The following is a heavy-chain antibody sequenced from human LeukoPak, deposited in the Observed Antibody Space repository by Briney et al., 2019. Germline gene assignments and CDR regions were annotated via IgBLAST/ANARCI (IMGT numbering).Heavy chain of an antibody. CDR2: MFHSGST. J-gene: IGHJ4*02. Sequence: SETLSLTCTVSGGSISSSSYYWAWLRQPPGKGLEWIGSMFHSGSTYYNPSLKSRVTISVDTSKIQFSLKLTSVTAADTAVYYCARHGSYYAVQFFDSWGQGTLVTVSS. CDR3: ARHGSYYAVQFFDS. D-gene: IGHD1-26*01. CDR1: GGSISSSSYY. V-gene: IGHV4-39*01.